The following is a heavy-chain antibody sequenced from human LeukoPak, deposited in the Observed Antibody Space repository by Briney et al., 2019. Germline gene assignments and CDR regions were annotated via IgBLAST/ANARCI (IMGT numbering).Heavy chain of an antibody. D-gene: IGHD2-21*02. J-gene: IGHJ4*02. Sequence: GSLRLSCVASGFTFSSYSMNWVRQAPGKGLEWVSSISSSSSYIYYADSVKGRFTISRDNAKNSLYLQMNSLRAEDTAVYYCARDLILPPFDYWGQGTLVTVSS. CDR1: GFTFSSYS. V-gene: IGHV3-21*01. CDR2: ISSSSSYI. CDR3: ARDLILPPFDY.